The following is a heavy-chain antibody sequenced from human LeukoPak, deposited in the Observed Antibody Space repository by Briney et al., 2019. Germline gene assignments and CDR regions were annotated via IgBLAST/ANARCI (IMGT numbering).Heavy chain of an antibody. J-gene: IGHJ3*02. CDR3: ARVVGPRTRAFDI. CDR1: GGSFSGYY. Sequence: SSETLSLTCAVYGGSFSGYYWSWIRQPPGKGLEWIGEINHSGSTNYNPSLKSRVTISVDTSKNQLSLKLSSVTAADTAVYYCARVVGPRTRAFDIWGQGTMVTVSS. CDR2: INHSGST. D-gene: IGHD2-15*01. V-gene: IGHV4-34*01.